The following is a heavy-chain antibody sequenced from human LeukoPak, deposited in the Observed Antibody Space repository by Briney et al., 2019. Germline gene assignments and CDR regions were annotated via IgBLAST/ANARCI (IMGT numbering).Heavy chain of an antibody. CDR2: IYHSGRT. V-gene: IGHV4-4*02. J-gene: IGHJ4*02. CDR3: ARNRGGPSIVATIIGGFDY. Sequence: SETLSLTCAVSGGSISSNWWSWVRQPPGKGLEWIGEIYHSGRTNYNPSLKSRVTISIDMSKNQFSLKLSSVTAADTAVYYCARNRGGPSIVATIIGGFDYWGQGTLVTVSS. CDR1: GGSISSNW. D-gene: IGHD5-12*01.